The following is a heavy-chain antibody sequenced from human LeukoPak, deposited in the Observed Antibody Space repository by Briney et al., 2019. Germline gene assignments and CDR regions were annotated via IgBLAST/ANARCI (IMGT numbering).Heavy chain of an antibody. CDR2: IYPGDSDV. CDR3: ARGGYTSGWYYFDY. D-gene: IGHD6-19*01. V-gene: IGHV5-51*01. J-gene: IGHJ4*02. Sequence: GESLKISCKTSGYTFTSNWIGWVRQMPGQGLEWVGVIYPGDSDVRYSPSFRGQVTISADKSISTAYLQWTRLETSDTAIFYCARGGYTSGWYYFDYWAQGTLVTVSS. CDR1: GYTFTSNW.